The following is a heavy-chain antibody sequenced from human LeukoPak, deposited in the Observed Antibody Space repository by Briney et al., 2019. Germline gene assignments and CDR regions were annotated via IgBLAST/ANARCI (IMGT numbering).Heavy chain of an antibody. V-gene: IGHV3-74*01. CDR2: VKSDGSDT. D-gene: IGHD3-10*01. CDR3: TTGIGNYYYY. Sequence: GGSLRLSCAASGSTFSRYWMHWVRQAPGKGLVWVSRVKSDGSDTIYADSVKGRFTISRDNAKNTLYLQTDSLRAEATAVYYCTTGIGNYYYYWGQGTLVTVAS. CDR1: GSTFSRYW. J-gene: IGHJ4*02.